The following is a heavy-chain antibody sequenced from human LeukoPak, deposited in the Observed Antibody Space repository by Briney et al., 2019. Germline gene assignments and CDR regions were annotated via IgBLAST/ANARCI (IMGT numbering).Heavy chain of an antibody. D-gene: IGHD1-1*01. CDR2: ISYSGNI. V-gene: IGHV4-39*02. CDR3: ARDLELERNRWNYFES. J-gene: IGHJ4*02. Sequence: PSETLSLTCTVSGGSISSSTYYWGWIRQPPGKGLEWIGSISYSGNIYYNPSLKSRVTISVDTSKNQFSLKLSSVTAADTAVYYCARDLELERNRWNYFESWGQGTLVTVSS. CDR1: GGSISSSTYY.